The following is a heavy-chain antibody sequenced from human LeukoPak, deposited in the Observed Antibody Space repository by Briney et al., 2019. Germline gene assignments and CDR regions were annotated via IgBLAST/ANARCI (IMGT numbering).Heavy chain of an antibody. J-gene: IGHJ6*03. CDR1: GFTFNSYE. V-gene: IGHV3-48*03. CDR2: ISSSGSTI. Sequence: AGGSLRLSCAASGFTFNSYEMNWVRQAPGKGLEWVSYISSSGSTIYYADSVKGRFSISRDNAKNSLYLQMNSLRVEDTAVYYCAREGVEPAAMSYYYYYYMDVWGKGTTVTVSS. D-gene: IGHD2-2*01. CDR3: AREGVEPAAMSYYYYYYMDV.